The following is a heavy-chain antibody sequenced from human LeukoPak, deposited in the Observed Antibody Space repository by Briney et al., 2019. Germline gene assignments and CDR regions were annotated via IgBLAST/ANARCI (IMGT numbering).Heavy chain of an antibody. CDR2: INPNTGDT. J-gene: IGHJ4*02. CDR1: GYTFTGYY. D-gene: IGHD5-18*01. CDR3: ARSGIQLCYDY. Sequence: ASVKVSCKASGYTFTGYYMHWVRKTPGQGLEWMGWINPNTGDTNYGRKFQGRVTMTRDTSINTAYMELRSLRSDDTAVYYCARSGIQLCYDYWGQGTLVTVSS. V-gene: IGHV1-2*02.